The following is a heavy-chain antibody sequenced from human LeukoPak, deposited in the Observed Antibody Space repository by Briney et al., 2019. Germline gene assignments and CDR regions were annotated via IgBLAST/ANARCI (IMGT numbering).Heavy chain of an antibody. J-gene: IGHJ4*02. V-gene: IGHV3-7*03. CDR2: XXXDGSEK. CDR1: GFTFSRYW. CDR3: AXDKGDYDTSGSLFVF. D-gene: IGHD3-22*01. Sequence: GGSLRLSCAASGFTFSRYWMSWVRQVPRKGLEXXXXXXXDGSEKYYVXXXKXXXXISXDNAKNSLYLQMNSLRAEDTAVYYCAXDKGDYDTSGSLFVFGGQGTLVTVSS.